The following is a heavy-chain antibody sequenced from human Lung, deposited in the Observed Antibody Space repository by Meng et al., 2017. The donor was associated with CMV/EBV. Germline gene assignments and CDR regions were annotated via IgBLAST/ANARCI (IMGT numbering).Heavy chain of an antibody. CDR2: INHSGST. CDR3: ARVIGYCSGGNCYGVYYFDY. CDR1: FSGYY. Sequence: FSGYYWSWIRQSPGKGLEWIGEINHSGSTNYNPSLQSRVTISVDTSKNQFSLKLRSVSAADTAVYYCARVIGYCSGGNCYGVYYFDYWGQGTLVTVSS. J-gene: IGHJ4*02. D-gene: IGHD2-15*01. V-gene: IGHV4-34*01.